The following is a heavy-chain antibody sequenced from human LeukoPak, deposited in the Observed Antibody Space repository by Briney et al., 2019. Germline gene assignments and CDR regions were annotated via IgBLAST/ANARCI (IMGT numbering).Heavy chain of an antibody. CDR3: ARDLRGCSSSGCLA. CDR1: GGTISSFY. D-gene: IGHD2-15*01. V-gene: IGHV4-4*07. Sequence: PSETLSLTCTVSGGTISSFYWNWIRQPAGKGLEWIGRIHSSGSTTYSPSLKSRVTMSVDTSNNQFSLKLTSVTAADTAVYHCARDLRGCSSSGCLARGQGTLVTVSS. CDR2: IHSSGST. J-gene: IGHJ4*02.